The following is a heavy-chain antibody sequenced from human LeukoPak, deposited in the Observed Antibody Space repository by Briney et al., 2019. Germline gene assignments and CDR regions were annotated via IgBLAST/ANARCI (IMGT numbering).Heavy chain of an antibody. V-gene: IGHV3-23*01. CDR1: GFTFSSYA. Sequence: GGSLRLSCAASGFTFSSYAMSWVRQAPGKGLELVSAISGSGGSTYYADSVKGRFTISRDNSKNTLYLQMNSLRAEDTAVYYCAKAKFVGIAAAVKVNWFDPWGQGTLVTVSS. D-gene: IGHD6-13*01. J-gene: IGHJ5*02. CDR3: AKAKFVGIAAAVKVNWFDP. CDR2: ISGSGGST.